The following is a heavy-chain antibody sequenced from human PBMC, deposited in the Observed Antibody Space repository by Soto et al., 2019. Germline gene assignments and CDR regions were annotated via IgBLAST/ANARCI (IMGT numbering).Heavy chain of an antibody. D-gene: IGHD3-16*01. CDR1: GFTVSSNY. CDR3: ARDRGSYGPRFDY. J-gene: IGHJ4*02. V-gene: IGHV3-66*01. Sequence: EVQLVESGGGLVQPGGSLRLSCAASGFTVSSNYMSWVRQAPGKGLEWVSVIYSGGSTYYADSVKGRFTISRDNSKNTLYLQMNSLRADDTAVYYCARDRGSYGPRFDYWGQGTLFTVSS. CDR2: IYSGGST.